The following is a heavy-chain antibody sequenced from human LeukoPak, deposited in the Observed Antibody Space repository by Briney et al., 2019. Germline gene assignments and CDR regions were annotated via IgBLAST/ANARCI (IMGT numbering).Heavy chain of an antibody. CDR3: ARQLTPYYFDY. Sequence: GGSLRLSCAASGFTVSSNYMSWVRQAPGKGLEWVSVIYSGGSTYYADSVKGRFTISGDNSKNTLYLQMNSLRAEDTAVYYCARQLTPYYFDYWGQGTLVTASA. CDR2: IYSGGST. V-gene: IGHV3-53*01. CDR1: GFTVSSNY. J-gene: IGHJ4*02. D-gene: IGHD6-13*01.